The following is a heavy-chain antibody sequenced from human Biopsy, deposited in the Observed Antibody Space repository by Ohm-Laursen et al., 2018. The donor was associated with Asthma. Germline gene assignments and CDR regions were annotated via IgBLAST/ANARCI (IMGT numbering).Heavy chain of an antibody. V-gene: IGHV3-33*05. J-gene: IGHJ4*02. CDR3: ARGLDYSGRYSLDY. CDR2: MSYDGSMK. Sequence: SLRLSCSASGFTFSSYGMDWVRQAPGKGLEWVALMSYDGSMKDYADSVRGRFTISRDNSKNTLYLRMNSLRVEDTATYYCARGLDYSGRYSLDYWGQGSLVTVSS. D-gene: IGHD1-26*01. CDR1: GFTFSSYG.